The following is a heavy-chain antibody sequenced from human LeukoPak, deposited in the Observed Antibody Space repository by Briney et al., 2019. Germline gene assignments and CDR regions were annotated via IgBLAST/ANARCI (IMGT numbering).Heavy chain of an antibody. V-gene: IGHV1-8*01. CDR1: GYTFTSYD. CDR3: TRAGERPIRYVDY. CDR2: MNPNSGNT. Sequence: ASVKVSCKASGYTFTSYDINWVRQATGQGLEWMGWMNPNSGNTGYAQKFQGRVTMTRNTSINTAYMELSGLISEDTAVYFCTRAGERPIRYVDYWGQGTLVTVSS. D-gene: IGHD3-9*01. J-gene: IGHJ4*02.